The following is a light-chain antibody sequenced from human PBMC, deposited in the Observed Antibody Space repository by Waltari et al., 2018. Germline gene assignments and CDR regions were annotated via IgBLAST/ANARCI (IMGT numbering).Light chain of an antibody. Sequence: QSVLTQPPSVSAAPGQKVTISCSGSSSNIGNNYVSWYQQFPGTAPKLLIYEDNKRPSGIPDRFSGSRSGTSATPGITGLQTGDEADYYCGTWDSSLTALRVLFGGGTKLTVL. CDR1: SSNIGNNY. CDR3: GTWDSSLTALRVL. J-gene: IGLJ2*01. CDR2: EDN. V-gene: IGLV1-51*02.